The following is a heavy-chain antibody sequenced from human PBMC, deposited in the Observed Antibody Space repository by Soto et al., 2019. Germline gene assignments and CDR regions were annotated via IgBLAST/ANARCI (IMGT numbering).Heavy chain of an antibody. Sequence: ASVKVSCKASGYTFTGYYMHWVRQAPGQGLEWMGWINPNSGSTNYAQKFQGWVTMSRDTSISTAYMELSRLRSDDTAVYYCARGFYDYVWGSYRNNWFDPWGQGTLVTVSS. V-gene: IGHV1-2*04. J-gene: IGHJ5*02. CDR3: ARGFYDYVWGSYRNNWFDP. D-gene: IGHD3-16*02. CDR2: INPNSGST. CDR1: GYTFTGYY.